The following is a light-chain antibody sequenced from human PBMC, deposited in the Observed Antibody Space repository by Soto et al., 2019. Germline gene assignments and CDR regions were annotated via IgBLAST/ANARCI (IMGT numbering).Light chain of an antibody. Sequence: DIQMTQSPSTLSASVGDRVTITCRASQSISNWWAWYQQKEGKAPRLLIYDASSLQSGVPSRFSGSGAGTEFTLTITSLQPDDFATYFCQQYNSYSYSFGQGTKLEIK. CDR2: DAS. CDR3: QQYNSYSYS. V-gene: IGKV1-5*01. CDR1: QSISNW. J-gene: IGKJ2*01.